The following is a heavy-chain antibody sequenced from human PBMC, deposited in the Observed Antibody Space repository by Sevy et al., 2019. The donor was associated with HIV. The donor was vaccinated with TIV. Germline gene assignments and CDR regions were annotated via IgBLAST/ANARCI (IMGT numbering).Heavy chain of an antibody. CDR2: ISPSGITK. J-gene: IGHJ4*02. D-gene: IGHD5-18*01. CDR1: GFRFSDYY. CDR3: ARGMGWIQTWLPDY. Sequence: GGSLRLSCEASGFRFSDYYMSWIRVAPEKGLECVSYISPSGITKYYADSVKGRFTISRDFAKNSLSLQMNSLKADDTAVYFCARGMGWIQTWLPDYWGQGTLVTVSS. V-gene: IGHV3-11*01.